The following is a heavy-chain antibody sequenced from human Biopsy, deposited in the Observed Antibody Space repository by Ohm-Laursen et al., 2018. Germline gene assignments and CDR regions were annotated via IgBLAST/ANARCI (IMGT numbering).Heavy chain of an antibody. CDR1: GYNFTGYY. Sequence: ASVKVSCKTSGYNFTGYYIHWVRQAPGQGLEWMGWINPNSGGTDYSLKFQGRVTMTRDTSISTAYMQLSSLRSADTAVYFCARNTGWYGDLYYFDYWGQGTLVTVSS. D-gene: IGHD6-19*01. CDR2: INPNSGGT. CDR3: ARNTGWYGDLYYFDY. J-gene: IGHJ4*02. V-gene: IGHV1-2*02.